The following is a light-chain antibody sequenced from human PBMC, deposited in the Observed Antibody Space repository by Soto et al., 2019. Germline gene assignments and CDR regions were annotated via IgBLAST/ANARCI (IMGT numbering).Light chain of an antibody. Sequence: EIVLTQSPCTLSLSPGERATLSCRASQSFNSIYLAWYQQKPGQAPRLLIYGASSRATGIPARFSGSGSGTDFTLTISRLEPEDFAVYYCHQYDSWTFGQGTKVDI. CDR3: HQYDSWT. CDR2: GAS. CDR1: QSFNSIY. J-gene: IGKJ1*01. V-gene: IGKV3-20*01.